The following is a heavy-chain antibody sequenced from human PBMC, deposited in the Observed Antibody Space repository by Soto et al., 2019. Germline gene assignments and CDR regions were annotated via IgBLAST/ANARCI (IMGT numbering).Heavy chain of an antibody. CDR3: ARGLSSSGYYM. D-gene: IGHD5-12*01. V-gene: IGHV1-46*04. Sequence: QVQLVQSGAEVKKPGASVKISCKASGYTLSDYYVHWVRQAPGHGLEWMGIITPRGDSARYAQKLQDRVTLTRDTSTSTVYMELRGLRSDDTAVYYCARGLSSSGYYMWGQGTLVSVSP. J-gene: IGHJ4*02. CDR1: GYTLSDYY. CDR2: ITPRGDSA.